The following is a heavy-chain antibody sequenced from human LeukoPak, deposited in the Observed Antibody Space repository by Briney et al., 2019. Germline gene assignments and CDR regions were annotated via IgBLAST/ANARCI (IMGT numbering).Heavy chain of an antibody. J-gene: IGHJ4*02. CDR2: INPNSGGT. V-gene: IGHV1-2*02. Sequence: GASVMVSCKASGYTFTGYYMHWVRQAPGQGLEWMGWINPNSGGTNYAQKFQGRVTMTRDTSISTAYMELSRLRSDDTAVYYCARDSSHFGVVMSGYWGQGTLVTVSS. CDR1: GYTFTGYY. D-gene: IGHD3-3*01. CDR3: ARDSSHFGVVMSGY.